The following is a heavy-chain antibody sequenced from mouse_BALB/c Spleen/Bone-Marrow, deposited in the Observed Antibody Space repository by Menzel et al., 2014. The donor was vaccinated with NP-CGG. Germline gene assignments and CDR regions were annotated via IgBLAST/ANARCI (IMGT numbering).Heavy chain of an antibody. J-gene: IGHJ2*01. D-gene: IGHD2-4*01. CDR1: GFSLTRYG. Sequence: QVQLQQSGPGLVAPSQRLSIPCTVSGFSLTRYGVHWVRQPPGKGLEWLGVIWAGGYISYNSALMSRLSISKDNSKSQVFLKMNSLQTDDTAMYYCARDDYDGYFDYWGQGTTHTVSS. CDR3: ARDDYDGYFDY. V-gene: IGHV2-9*02. CDR2: IWAGGYI.